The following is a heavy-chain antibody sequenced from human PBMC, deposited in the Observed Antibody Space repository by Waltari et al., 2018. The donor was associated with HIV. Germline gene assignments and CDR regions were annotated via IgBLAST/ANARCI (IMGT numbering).Heavy chain of an antibody. CDR1: GFTLPNSR. Sequence: EVQLMESGGGLVQSGGSLRLSCAASGFTLPNSRMSWVRQTPGKGLEWVAYIKDDGSEKYYMGSVKGRFTISRDNAKNSMFLQMNSLRAEDTAVYYCARIGTFPHNYAIDFWGQGTTVTVSS. J-gene: IGHJ6*02. D-gene: IGHD1-26*01. V-gene: IGHV3-7*01. CDR2: IKDDGSEK. CDR3: ARIGTFPHNYAIDF.